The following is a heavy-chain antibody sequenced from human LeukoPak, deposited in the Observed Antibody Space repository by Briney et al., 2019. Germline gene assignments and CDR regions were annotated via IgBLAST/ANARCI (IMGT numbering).Heavy chain of an antibody. CDR3: ARVGPYSSGWAIDY. Sequence: GGSLRLSCAASGFTFSSYSMNWVRQAPGKGLEWVSSISSSSSTIYYADSVTGRFTISRDNAKISLYLQMNSLRAEDTAVYYCARVGPYSSGWAIDYWGQGTLVTVSS. CDR2: ISSSSSTI. CDR1: GFTFSSYS. J-gene: IGHJ4*02. D-gene: IGHD6-19*01. V-gene: IGHV3-48*04.